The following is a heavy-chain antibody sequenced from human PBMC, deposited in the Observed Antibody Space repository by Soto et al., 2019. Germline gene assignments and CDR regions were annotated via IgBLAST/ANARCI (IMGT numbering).Heavy chain of an antibody. V-gene: IGHV3-33*01. CDR2: IWEDGSEE. CDR1: GFTFGNSL. CDR3: AREPEGSVFGLDS. D-gene: IGHD3-10*02. J-gene: IGHJ4*02. Sequence: QVQLVESGGGVVQPGRSLRLSCAASGFTFGNSLMHWVRQAPGKGLEWVAVIWEDGSEEYYADSVKGRFTISRDNSKNTLYLQMNTLGVDDMAVYYCAREPEGSVFGLDSWGQGTLVTVSS.